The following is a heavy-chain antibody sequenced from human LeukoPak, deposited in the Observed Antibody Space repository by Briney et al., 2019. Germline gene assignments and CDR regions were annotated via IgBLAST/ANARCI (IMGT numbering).Heavy chain of an antibody. CDR2: INPNSGGT. CDR1: GYTFTCYY. J-gene: IGHJ4*02. D-gene: IGHD6-6*01. V-gene: IGHV1-2*02. CDR3: AVDLIAAPPTVVY. Sequence: ASVKVSCKASGYTFTCYYMHWVRQAPGQGLEWMGWINPNSGGTNYAQKFQGRVTMTRDTSISTAYMELSRLRSDDTAVYYCAVDLIAAPPTVVYWGQGTLVTVSS.